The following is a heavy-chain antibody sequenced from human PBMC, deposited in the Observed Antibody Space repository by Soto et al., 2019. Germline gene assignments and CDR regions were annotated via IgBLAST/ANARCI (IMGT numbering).Heavy chain of an antibody. V-gene: IGHV4-39*01. CDR3: ASQLESTTYFDY. D-gene: IGHD1-1*01. CDR1: GGSISNSDYF. CDR2: ISHTGSP. J-gene: IGHJ4*02. Sequence: LQLQESGPGLVKPSETLSLTCTVSGGSISNSDYFWAWMRQPPGKGLEWVGTISHTGSPRYNPSRKSRVTISVDTSKNQFSLRLPSVTDADTAVFYCASQLESTTYFDYWGRGPLVTLSS.